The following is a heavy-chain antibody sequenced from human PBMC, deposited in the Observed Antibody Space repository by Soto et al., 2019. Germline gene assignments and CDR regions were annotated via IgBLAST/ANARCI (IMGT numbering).Heavy chain of an antibody. D-gene: IGHD3-10*01. V-gene: IGHV2-5*02. Sequence: QITLKESGPPLVKPTQTLTLTCTFSGFSLSSSGVGVGWIRQPPGKALEWLAVIYWDDDERYSPSLKSRLTITKDTSKNQVVLTMTNTDPVDTATYYCAHATPPTNPGSYYNFDYWAQGTLVTVSS. CDR1: GFSLSSSGVG. CDR2: IYWDDDE. J-gene: IGHJ4*02. CDR3: AHATPPTNPGSYYNFDY.